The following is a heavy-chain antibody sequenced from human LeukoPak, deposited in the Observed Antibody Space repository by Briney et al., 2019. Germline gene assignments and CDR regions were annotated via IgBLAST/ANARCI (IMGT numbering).Heavy chain of an antibody. Sequence: ASVKVSCKASGGTFSSYAISWVRQAPGQGLEWMGGIIPIFGTANYAQKFQGRVTITADESTSTAYMELSSLRSEDTAVYYCARGKGIVVVPAATSFDYWGQGTLVTVSS. CDR2: IIPIFGTA. CDR1: GGTFSSYA. J-gene: IGHJ4*02. V-gene: IGHV1-69*13. CDR3: ARGKGIVVVPAATSFDY. D-gene: IGHD2-2*01.